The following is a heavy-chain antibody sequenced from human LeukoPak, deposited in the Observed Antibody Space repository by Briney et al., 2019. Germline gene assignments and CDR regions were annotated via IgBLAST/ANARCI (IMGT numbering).Heavy chain of an antibody. Sequence: GGSLRLSCAASGFTFSSYAMHWVRQAPGKGLEWVAVISYDGSNKYYADSVKGRFTISRDNSKNTLYLQMNSLRAEDTAVYYCARKCSYYYDSSGYSIDYWGQGTLVTVSS. CDR3: ARKCSYYYDSSGYSIDY. V-gene: IGHV3-30*04. CDR1: GFTFSSYA. J-gene: IGHJ4*02. D-gene: IGHD3-22*01. CDR2: ISYDGSNK.